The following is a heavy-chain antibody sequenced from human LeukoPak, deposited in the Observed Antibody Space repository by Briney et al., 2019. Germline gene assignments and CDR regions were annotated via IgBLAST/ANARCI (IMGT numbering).Heavy chain of an antibody. Sequence: PGGSLRLSCAASGFTFSSYGMHWVRQAPGKGLEWVAVISYDGSNKYYADSVKGRFTISRDNSKNTLHLQMNSLRAEDTAVYYCAREMEIVVVTSLDYWGQGTLVTVSS. CDR1: GFTFSSYG. V-gene: IGHV3-30*03. D-gene: IGHD3-22*01. J-gene: IGHJ4*02. CDR2: ISYDGSNK. CDR3: AREMEIVVVTSLDY.